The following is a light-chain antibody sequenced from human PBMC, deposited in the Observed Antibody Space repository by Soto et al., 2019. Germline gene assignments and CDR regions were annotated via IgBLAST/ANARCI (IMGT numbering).Light chain of an antibody. V-gene: IGKV4-1*01. CDR1: QSVLYSSNNKNY. J-gene: IGKJ4*01. Sequence: DIVMTQSPDSLAVSLGEVATINCKSSQSVLYSSNNKNYLAWYQQRPGQPPKLLIYWASTRESVVPDRFSGSGSGTDFTLTISSLQAEDVAVYFCQQYYSPPLTFGGGTKVEI. CDR2: WAS. CDR3: QQYYSPPLT.